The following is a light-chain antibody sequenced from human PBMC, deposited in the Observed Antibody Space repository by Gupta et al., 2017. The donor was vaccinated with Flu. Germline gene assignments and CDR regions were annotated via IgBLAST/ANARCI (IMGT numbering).Light chain of an antibody. J-gene: IGKJ4*01. V-gene: IGKV2-28*01. CDR2: LGS. CDR3: MQALQTPPT. CDR1: QSLLHGNGHNY. Sequence: DIVMTQSPVSLPVTPGEPASISCRSSQSLLHGNGHNYLDWYVQKPGQSPQPLIYLGSNRASGVPDRFSGGGSGTDFTLEISRVEAEDVGVYYCMQALQTPPTFSGGTMVEIK.